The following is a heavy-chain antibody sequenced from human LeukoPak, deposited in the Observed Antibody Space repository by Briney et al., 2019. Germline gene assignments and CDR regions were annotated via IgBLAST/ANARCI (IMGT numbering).Heavy chain of an antibody. CDR2: MNPNSGNT. J-gene: IGHJ4*02. CDR3: ARLGAYGSGSYYNLDY. V-gene: IGHV1-8*03. Sequence: ASVKVSCKASGYTFTSYDINWVRQATGQGLEWMGWMNPNSGNTGYAQKFQGRVTITRNTSISTAYMELSSLRSEDTAVYYCARLGAYGSGSYYNLDYWGQGTLVTVSS. CDR1: GYTFTSYD. D-gene: IGHD3-10*01.